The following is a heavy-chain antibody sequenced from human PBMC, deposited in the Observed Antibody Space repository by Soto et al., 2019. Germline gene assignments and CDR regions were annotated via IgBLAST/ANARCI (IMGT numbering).Heavy chain of an antibody. D-gene: IGHD2-21*01. Sequence: EVQLLESGGDLVQPGGSLRLSCAASGFTFSNYDRSWVRKAPGKGLEWVSSVSSSGSSTYYADSVKGRFTISRDTSKNTLYLQMRSLGAADTAVYHCARRDCGSGRNCEFGAPSFAYWGQGNLVTVTS. CDR1: GFTFSNYD. J-gene: IGHJ4*02. V-gene: IGHV3-23*01. CDR2: VSSSGSST. CDR3: ARRDCGSGRNCEFGAPSFAY.